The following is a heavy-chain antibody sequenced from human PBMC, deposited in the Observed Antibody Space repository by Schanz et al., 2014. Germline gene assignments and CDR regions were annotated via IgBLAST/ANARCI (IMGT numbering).Heavy chain of an antibody. Sequence: EVQLVESGGGLVQPGGSLRLSCAASGFTFSSNSMNWVRQAPGKGLEWVAYISSSSSTIHYADSVKGRFTISRDNAKNSLYLQMDSLRAEDTAVYYCAKGRFGELSAFDIWGQGTMVTVSS. CDR1: GFTFSSNS. CDR3: AKGRFGELSAFDI. CDR2: ISSSSSTI. D-gene: IGHD3-10*01. V-gene: IGHV3-48*01. J-gene: IGHJ3*02.